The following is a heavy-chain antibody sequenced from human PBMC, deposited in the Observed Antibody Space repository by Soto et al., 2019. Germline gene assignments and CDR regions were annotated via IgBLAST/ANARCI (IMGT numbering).Heavy chain of an antibody. D-gene: IGHD6-19*01. V-gene: IGHV1-8*01. J-gene: IGHJ4*02. Sequence: ASVKVSCKASGYSVTSYDINWVRQATGQGLEWMGWVDPKTGNTDYGQKFQGRVTMTRNTSISTAYMELSSLTSEDTAVYYCARGRGWRDYWGQGTLVTVSS. CDR2: VDPKTGNT. CDR1: GYSVTSYD. CDR3: ARGRGWRDY.